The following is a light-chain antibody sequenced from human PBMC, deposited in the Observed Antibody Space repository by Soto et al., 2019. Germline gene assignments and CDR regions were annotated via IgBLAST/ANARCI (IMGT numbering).Light chain of an antibody. CDR1: QSVSSY. Sequence: IVLTQSPAILSMSPGERATLSCRASQSVSSYFAWYQQKPGQAPRLLIYDASNRATGVPARFSGSGSGTDFTLTISSLAPEDFAVYYCQQRRYWPVTFGQGTKVEIK. CDR2: DAS. V-gene: IGKV3-11*01. CDR3: QQRRYWPVT. J-gene: IGKJ1*01.